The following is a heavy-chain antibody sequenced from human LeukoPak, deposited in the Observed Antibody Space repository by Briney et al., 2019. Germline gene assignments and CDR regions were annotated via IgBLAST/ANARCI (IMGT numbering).Heavy chain of an antibody. Sequence: GGSLGLSCAASGFTFSGYAMSWVRQAPGKGLEWVSAISGSGGSTYYADSVKGRFTISRDNSKNTLYLQMNSLRAEDTAVYYCARTIYYDTAIDYWGQGTLVTVSS. CDR1: GFTFSGYA. V-gene: IGHV3-23*01. J-gene: IGHJ4*02. CDR2: ISGSGGST. CDR3: ARTIYYDTAIDY. D-gene: IGHD3-22*01.